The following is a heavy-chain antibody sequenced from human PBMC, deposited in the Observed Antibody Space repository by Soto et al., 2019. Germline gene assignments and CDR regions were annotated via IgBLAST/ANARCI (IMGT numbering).Heavy chain of an antibody. V-gene: IGHV5-51*01. CDR3: ARQGFSSSWSAQYGMDI. CDR1: GYRFSSYW. CDR2: IYPLDSDT. D-gene: IGHD6-19*01. Sequence: LGESLKISCXGSGYRFSSYWIAWVRQTPGKGLEWMGIIYPLDSDTRYSPSFQGQVTISADKSISIAYLQWSSLKASDTATYYCARQGFSSSWSAQYGMDIWGQGTTVTVSS. J-gene: IGHJ6*02.